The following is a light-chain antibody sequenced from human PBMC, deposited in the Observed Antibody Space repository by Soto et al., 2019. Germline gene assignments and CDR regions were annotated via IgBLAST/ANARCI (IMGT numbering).Light chain of an antibody. CDR3: QQYGSSPLT. V-gene: IGKV3-20*01. CDR1: QSLLHSNGYNY. Sequence: DIVMTQSPLSLPVTPGEPASISCRSSQSLLHSNGYNYLAWYQQKPGQAPRLLIWGVSNRATGIPARFSGSGSETDFTLTISRLEPEDFAVYYCQQYGSSPLTFGGGTKVDIK. J-gene: IGKJ4*01. CDR2: GVS.